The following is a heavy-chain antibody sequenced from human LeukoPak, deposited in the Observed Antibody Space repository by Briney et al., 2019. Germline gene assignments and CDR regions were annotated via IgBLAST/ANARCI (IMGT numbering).Heavy chain of an antibody. Sequence: PGGSLRLSCAASGFIFSSYWMIWVRQAPGKGLEWVANIKQDGSEKYYVDSVKGRFTISRDNAKHSLSLQMNSLRAEDTAVYYCARDRLYGHPDYWDQGTLVTVSS. CDR1: GFIFSSYW. J-gene: IGHJ4*02. V-gene: IGHV3-7*01. CDR2: IKQDGSEK. D-gene: IGHD4-17*01. CDR3: ARDRLYGHPDY.